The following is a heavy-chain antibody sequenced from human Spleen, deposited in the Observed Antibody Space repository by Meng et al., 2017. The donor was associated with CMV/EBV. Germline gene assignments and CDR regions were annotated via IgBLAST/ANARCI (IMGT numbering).Heavy chain of an antibody. CDR2: ISSSNSYI. CDR1: GFTFSSYT. J-gene: IGHJ4*02. D-gene: IGHD2-2*01. CDR3: TSYCSTTDCSQDLC. V-gene: IGHV3-21*01. Sequence: GESLKISCVASGFTFSSYTMNWVRQAPGKGLEWVSFISSSNSYISYADSVKGRFTVSRDNAKNSLYLQLDSLRAEDTAVYYCTSYCSTTDCSQDLCWGQGTLVTVSS.